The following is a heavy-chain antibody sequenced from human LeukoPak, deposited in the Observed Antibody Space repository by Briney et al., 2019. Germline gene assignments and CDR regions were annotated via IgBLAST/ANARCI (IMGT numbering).Heavy chain of an antibody. D-gene: IGHD3-10*01. V-gene: IGHV4-39*07. CDR2: IYYSGST. CDR3: ARTGGSWVRPGANWFDP. J-gene: IGHJ5*02. Sequence: SETLSLTCTVSGGSISSSSYYWGWIRQPPGKGLEWNGSIYYSGSTYYNPSLKSRVTISVDTSKNQFSLKLSSVTAADTAVYYCARTGGSWVRPGANWFDPWGQGTLVTVSS. CDR1: GGSISSSSYY.